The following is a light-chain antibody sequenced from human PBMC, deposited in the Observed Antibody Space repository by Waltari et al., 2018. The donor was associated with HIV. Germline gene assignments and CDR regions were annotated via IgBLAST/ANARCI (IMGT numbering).Light chain of an antibody. CDR3: QQYNTYSRT. CDR2: KAS. J-gene: IGKJ1*01. CDR1: QSISGL. V-gene: IGKV1-5*03. Sequence: DIQMTQSPSTLSASVGDRVAITCRASQSISGLLAWYQQKPGKAPNLLIYKASTLESWVPSRVSGSGSGTEFTLTISSLQPDDFATYYCQQYNTYSRTFDQGTKVEIK.